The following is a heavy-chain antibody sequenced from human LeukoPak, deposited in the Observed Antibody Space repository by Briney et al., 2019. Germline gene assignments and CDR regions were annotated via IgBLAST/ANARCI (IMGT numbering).Heavy chain of an antibody. CDR3: ANNGRGGWYDYYYGMDV. J-gene: IGHJ6*04. Sequence: GRSLRLSCVASGFTFSSYGMHWVRQAPGKGLEWVAVTSYEGSNKNYADSVKGRFTISRDNSKNTLYLQMNSLRAEDTAVYYCANNGRGGWYDYYYGMDVWGKGTTVTVSS. D-gene: IGHD6-19*01. CDR2: TSYEGSNK. V-gene: IGHV3-30*18. CDR1: GFTFSSYG.